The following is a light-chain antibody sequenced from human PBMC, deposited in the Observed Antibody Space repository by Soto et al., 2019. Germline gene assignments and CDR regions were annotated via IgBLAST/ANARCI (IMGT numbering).Light chain of an antibody. CDR1: RSISTY. Sequence: TQSPATLSLSPGERATLSCRASRSISTYLAWYQQKPGQAPRLLIYEALNRATGIPARFSGSGSGTEFTLTISSLQSEDFALYYCHQYNSWPPGTFGQGTKVDI. J-gene: IGKJ2*01. CDR2: EAL. CDR3: HQYNSWPPGT. V-gene: IGKV3D-15*01.